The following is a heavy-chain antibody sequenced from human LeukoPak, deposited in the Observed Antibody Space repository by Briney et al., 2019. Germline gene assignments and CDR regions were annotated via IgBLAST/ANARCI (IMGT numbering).Heavy chain of an antibody. Sequence: GGSLRLSCAASGFTFDDYGMSWVRQAPGKGLEWVSGINWNGASTGYADSVKGRFTISRDNAKNSLYLQMNSLRAEDTAVYYCASFGTSIAAAGTADYWGQGTLVTVSS. V-gene: IGHV3-20*04. J-gene: IGHJ4*02. CDR1: GFTFDDYG. CDR2: INWNGAST. D-gene: IGHD6-13*01. CDR3: ASFGTSIAAAGTADY.